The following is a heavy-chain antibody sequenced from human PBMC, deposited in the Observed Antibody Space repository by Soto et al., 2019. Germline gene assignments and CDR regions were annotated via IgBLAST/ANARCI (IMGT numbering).Heavy chain of an antibody. CDR2: ISSSSSYI. CDR1: GFTFSSYS. CDR3: ASDRAAMAKSVHY. D-gene: IGHD5-18*01. J-gene: IGHJ4*02. Sequence: EVQLVESGGGLVKPGGSLRLSCAASGFTFSSYSMNWVRQAPGKGLEWVSSISSSSSYIYYADSVKGRFTISRDNAKNSMHLQMNSLRAEDSAVYYWASDRAAMAKSVHYWGQGTLVTVSS. V-gene: IGHV3-21*01.